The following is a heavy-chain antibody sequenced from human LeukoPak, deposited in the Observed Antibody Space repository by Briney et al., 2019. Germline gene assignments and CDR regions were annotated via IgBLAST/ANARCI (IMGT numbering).Heavy chain of an antibody. CDR1: GYTFTSYD. CDR3: ARGIRAPYYDFWSGYKYYYYGMDV. J-gene: IGHJ6*02. V-gene: IGHV1-8*01. CDR2: MNPNSGNT. D-gene: IGHD3-3*01. Sequence: GASVKVSCKASGYTFTSYDINWVRQATGQGLEWMGWMNPNSGNTGYAQKLQGRVTMTRNTSISTAYMELSSLRSEDTAVYYCARGIRAPYYDFWSGYKYYYYGMDVWGQGTTVTVSS.